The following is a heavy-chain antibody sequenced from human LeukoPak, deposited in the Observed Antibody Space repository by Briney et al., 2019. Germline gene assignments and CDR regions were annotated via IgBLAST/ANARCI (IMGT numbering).Heavy chain of an antibody. D-gene: IGHD3-22*01. V-gene: IGHV3-21*01. J-gene: IGHJ4*02. CDR2: ISSSSDYI. CDR1: GFTFSSYS. Sequence: GGSLRLSCAASGFTFSSYSLNWVHQAPGKGLEWFSSISSSSDYIYYAESVKGRFTISRDNAKNSLYLQMNSLRAEDTAVYYCARLIPKNYYDSSGYNDYWGQGTLVTVSS. CDR3: ARLIPKNYYDSSGYNDY.